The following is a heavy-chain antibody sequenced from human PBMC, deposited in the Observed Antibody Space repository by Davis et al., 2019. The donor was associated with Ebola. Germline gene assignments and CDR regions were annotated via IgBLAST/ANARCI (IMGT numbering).Heavy chain of an antibody. CDR1: GFTFSTYW. CDR3: VRGPPYDSGSYPRIY. V-gene: IGHV3-7*04. D-gene: IGHD3-10*01. Sequence: GESLKISCAVSGFTFSTYWMTWVRQAPGKGLEWVANIKQDGSEKYYVDSVKGRFTISRDNAENSVDLQMNSLRAEDTAVYYCVRGPPYDSGSYPRIYWGQGTLVTVSS. CDR2: IKQDGSEK. J-gene: IGHJ4*02.